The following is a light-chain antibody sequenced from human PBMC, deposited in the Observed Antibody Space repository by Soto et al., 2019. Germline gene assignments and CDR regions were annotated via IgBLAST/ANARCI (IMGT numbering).Light chain of an antibody. CDR1: QSISSW. V-gene: IGKV1-5*01. Sequence: DIQMTQYPSTLSASVGDRVTITVRASQSISSWLAWYQQKPGKAPKLLIYDASSLESGVPSRFSGSGSGTEFTLTISSLQPDDFATYYCQQYNSYPLSFGGGTKVDIK. J-gene: IGKJ4*01. CDR3: QQYNSYPLS. CDR2: DAS.